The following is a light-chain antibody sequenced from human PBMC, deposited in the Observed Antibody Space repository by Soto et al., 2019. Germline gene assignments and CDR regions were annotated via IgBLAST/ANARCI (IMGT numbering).Light chain of an antibody. J-gene: IGKJ1*01. V-gene: IGKV1-39*01. Sequence: DIRMTQSPSSLSASVGDTVTITCRASQGISGYLSWFQHKPGEAPKLLIYTASSLQGGVPLRFSGAGSRTDFSLTISGLQAEDSATYYCQQTYTFPWTFGQGTRVDIK. CDR2: TAS. CDR3: QQTYTFPWT. CDR1: QGISGY.